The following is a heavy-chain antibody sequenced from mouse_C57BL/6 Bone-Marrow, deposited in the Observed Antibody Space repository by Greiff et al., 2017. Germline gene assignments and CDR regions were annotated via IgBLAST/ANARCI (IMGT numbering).Heavy chain of an antibody. J-gene: IGHJ4*01. CDR3: ARHSNYGYAMDY. V-gene: IGHV1-63*01. Sequence: VKLVESGAELVRPGTSVKMSCKASGYTFTNYWIGWAKPRPGPGLEWIGDIFPGGGYTNYNEKFKGKATLTADKSSSTAYMQCSSLTSEDSAIYYCARHSNYGYAMDYWGQGTSVTVSA. D-gene: IGHD2-5*01. CDR1: GYTFTNYW. CDR2: IFPGGGYT.